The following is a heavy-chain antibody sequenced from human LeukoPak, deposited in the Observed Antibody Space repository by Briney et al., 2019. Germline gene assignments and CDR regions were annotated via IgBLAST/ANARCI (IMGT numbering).Heavy chain of an antibody. Sequence: SETLSLTCTVSGGSMSSYYWNWIRQPPGKGLEWIGYIYYSGATNYNPSLKSRVSMSVDTSKNQFSLKLSSVTAADTAVYYCAREARTYYYDSSGGWFDPWGQGTLVTVSS. CDR3: AREARTYYYDSSGGWFDP. D-gene: IGHD3-22*01. V-gene: IGHV4-59*01. J-gene: IGHJ5*02. CDR2: IYYSGAT. CDR1: GGSMSSYY.